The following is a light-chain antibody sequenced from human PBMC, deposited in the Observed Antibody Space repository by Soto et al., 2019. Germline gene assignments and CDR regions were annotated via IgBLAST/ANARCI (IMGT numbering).Light chain of an antibody. CDR2: AAS. CDR1: QSISSF. CDR3: QQSFSIPQT. V-gene: IGKV1-39*01. Sequence: MTQSPLSLPVTPGEPASISCRSSQSISSFLNWYQQKPGTAPKLLIYAASNLQSGVPSRFSGSGSGTDFTLTISSLQPEDFATYYCQQSFSIPQTFGQGTRLEI. J-gene: IGKJ5*01.